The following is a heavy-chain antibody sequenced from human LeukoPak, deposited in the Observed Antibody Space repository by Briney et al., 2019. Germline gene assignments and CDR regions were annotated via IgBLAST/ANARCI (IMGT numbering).Heavy chain of an antibody. Sequence: SETLSLTCGVYGGSFSGYYWSWIRQPPGKGLEWIGEINHSRSTNYNPSLKSRVTISVDTSKNQFSLKLSSVTAADTAVYYCARVDYYGSGSYYNWFDPWGQGILVTVSS. J-gene: IGHJ5*02. CDR3: ARVDYYGSGSYYNWFDP. V-gene: IGHV4-34*01. CDR2: INHSRST. CDR1: GGSFSGYY. D-gene: IGHD3-10*01.